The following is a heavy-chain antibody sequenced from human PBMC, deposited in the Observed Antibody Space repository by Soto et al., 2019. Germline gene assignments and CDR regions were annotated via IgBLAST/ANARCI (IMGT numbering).Heavy chain of an antibody. D-gene: IGHD1-1*01. CDR1: GFTLVSYA. J-gene: IGHJ6*02. Sequence: GGSLSFSFEAFGFTLVSYALNWFGKVQGNVLEWVSYISSSSSTIYYADSVKGRFTISRDNAKNSLYLQMNSLRDGDTAVYYCTKIRGYPGPYFGMDVWGQGTTVTVSS. CDR2: ISSSSSTI. V-gene: IGHV3-48*02. CDR3: TKIRGYPGPYFGMDV.